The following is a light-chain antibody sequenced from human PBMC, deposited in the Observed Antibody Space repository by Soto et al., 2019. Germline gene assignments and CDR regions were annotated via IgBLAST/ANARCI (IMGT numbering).Light chain of an antibody. CDR2: DAS. CDR3: QQRSNWPPT. J-gene: IGKJ4*01. CDR1: PSISSY. V-gene: IGKV3-11*01. Sequence: EIMLTQSPATLSLSPGERATLSCRASPSISSYLAWYQQRPGQAPRLLIYDASNRASGIPARFSGSGSGTDFTLTITSLEPEDFAVYYCQQRSNWPPTFGGGTKVEIK.